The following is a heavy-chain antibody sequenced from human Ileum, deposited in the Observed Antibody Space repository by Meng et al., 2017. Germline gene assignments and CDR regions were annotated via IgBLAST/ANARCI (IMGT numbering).Heavy chain of an antibody. CDR1: GDSVSDGAHY. CDR3: ARVYYDSSGLNWFDS. Sequence: QLQGNGLGQGLVQLSQTLSIACTVSGDSVSDGAHYWSWVRQHPGKGLACIGHMYSSGNAYYNPALKSRVSMSVDTSKNQFSVRLSPVTAADTAIYYCARVYYDSSGLNWFDSWGQGTLVTVSS. D-gene: IGHD3-22*01. CDR2: MYSSGNA. V-gene: IGHV4-31*03. J-gene: IGHJ5*01.